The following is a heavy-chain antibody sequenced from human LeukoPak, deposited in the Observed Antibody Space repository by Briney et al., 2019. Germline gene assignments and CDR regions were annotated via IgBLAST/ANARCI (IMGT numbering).Heavy chain of an antibody. CDR2: INPNSGGT. V-gene: IGHV1-2*02. CDR1: GYTFTGYY. D-gene: IGHD1-26*01. J-gene: IGHJ5*02. CDR3: ARAHTGIVGATNWFDP. Sequence: ASVKVSCKASGYTFTGYYMHWVRQAPGQGLEWMGWINPNSGGTNYAQKFQGRVTMTRGTSISTAYMELSRLRSDDTAVYYCARAHTGIVGATNWFDPWGQGTLVTVSS.